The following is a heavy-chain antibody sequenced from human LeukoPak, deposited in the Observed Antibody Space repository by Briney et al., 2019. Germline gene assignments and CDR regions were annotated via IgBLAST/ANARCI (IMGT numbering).Heavy chain of an antibody. CDR2: INIDGRST. CDR1: ELTFNNAW. J-gene: IGHJ4*02. CDR3: VRDVWGDRDGFFDN. Sequence: GGSLRLSCATSELTFNNAWMSWVRQAPGKGLVWVSRINIDGRSTSYGDSVTGRFTMSRDNAKNTLYLQMNSLRAEDTAVYYCVRDVWGDRDGFFDNWGQGTLVTVSS. D-gene: IGHD2-21*01. V-gene: IGHV3-74*01.